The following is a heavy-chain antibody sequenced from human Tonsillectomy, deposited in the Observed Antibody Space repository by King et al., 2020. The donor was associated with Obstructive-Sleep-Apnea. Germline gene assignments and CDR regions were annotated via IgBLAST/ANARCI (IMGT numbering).Heavy chain of an antibody. CDR2: INRDGSTT. V-gene: IGHV3-74*01. CDR1: GFTFSSYW. D-gene: IGHD2-2*01. Sequence: VQLVESGGGLVQPGGSLRLSCAASGFTFSSYWMHWVRQAPGKGLVWVSRINRDGSTTTYADSGKGRFTISRDNAKNTRHLQMSSLGAEDTAGYFCARDRDCRSASCFFGMDVWGQGTTVTVSS. CDR3: ARDRDCRSASCFFGMDV. J-gene: IGHJ6*02.